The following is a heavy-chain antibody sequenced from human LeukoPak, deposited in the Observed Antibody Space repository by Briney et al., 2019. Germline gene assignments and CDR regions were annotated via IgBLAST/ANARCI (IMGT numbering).Heavy chain of an antibody. J-gene: IGHJ4*02. Sequence: SETLSLTCTVSGGSISNYYWSWIRQPPGRGLEWIGYIYYSESTNYNPSLKSRVTISVDTSKNQFSLKLNSVTAADTAVYYCAAARGMRYYFDYWGQGTLFTVSS. CDR3: AAARGMRYYFDY. CDR2: IYYSEST. D-gene: IGHD3-16*01. V-gene: IGHV4-59*01. CDR1: GGSISNYY.